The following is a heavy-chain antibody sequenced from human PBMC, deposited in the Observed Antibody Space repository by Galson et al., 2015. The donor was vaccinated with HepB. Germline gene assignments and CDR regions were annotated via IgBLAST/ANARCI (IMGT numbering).Heavy chain of an antibody. Sequence: SVKVSCKASGYTFTSYDINWVRQATGQGLEWMGWMNPNSGNTGYAQKFQGRVTMTRNTSISTAYMELSSLRSEDTAVYYCARGRLPKYSSSWYPLDYWGQGTLVTVSS. J-gene: IGHJ4*02. CDR2: MNPNSGNT. CDR1: GYTFTSYD. CDR3: ARGRLPKYSSSWYPLDY. D-gene: IGHD6-13*01. V-gene: IGHV1-8*01.